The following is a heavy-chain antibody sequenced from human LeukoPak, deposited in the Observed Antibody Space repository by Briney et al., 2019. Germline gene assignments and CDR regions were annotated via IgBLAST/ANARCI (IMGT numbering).Heavy chain of an antibody. CDR3: TRTIPPAH. D-gene: IGHD1/OR15-1a*01. CDR1: GFTFSTFT. V-gene: IGHV3-23*01. J-gene: IGHJ4*02. Sequence: GGSLRLSCEASGFTFSTFTMIWVRQAPGKGLDWVSVIYRSGGTYFADSVKGRFTISRDDSQNTVSLQMNNLRAEDTAVYYCTRTIPPAHWGQGTLVTVSS. CDR2: IYRSGGT.